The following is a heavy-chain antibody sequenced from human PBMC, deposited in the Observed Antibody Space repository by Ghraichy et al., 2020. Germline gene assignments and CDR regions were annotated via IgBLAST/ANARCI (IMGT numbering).Heavy chain of an antibody. CDR3: AREDKNTFDL. V-gene: IGHV3-7*01. CDR1: EFTLSGYW. Sequence: GGSLRLSCAASEFTLSGYWMSWVRQAPEKGLEWVANIKGDGSEKSYVDSVKGRFTISRDNAENSLYLQINSLRAEDTAVYYCAREDKNTFDLWGRGTMVTVSS. J-gene: IGHJ3*01. CDR2: IKGDGSEK.